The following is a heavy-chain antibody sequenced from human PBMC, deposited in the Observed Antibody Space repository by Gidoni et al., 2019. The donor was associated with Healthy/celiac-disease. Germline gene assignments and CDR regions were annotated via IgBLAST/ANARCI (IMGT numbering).Heavy chain of an antibody. V-gene: IGHV3-9*01. D-gene: IGHD5-12*01. Sequence: EVQLVESGGGLVQPGRSLRLSCAASGFTFDDYAMHWVRQAPGQGLGWVSGISWNSGSIGYADSVKGRFTISRDNAKNSLDLQMTSLRGEDTALYYCAKAGVATLWDGAFDIWGQGTMVTVSS. CDR3: AKAGVATLWDGAFDI. J-gene: IGHJ3*02. CDR1: GFTFDDYA. CDR2: ISWNSGSI.